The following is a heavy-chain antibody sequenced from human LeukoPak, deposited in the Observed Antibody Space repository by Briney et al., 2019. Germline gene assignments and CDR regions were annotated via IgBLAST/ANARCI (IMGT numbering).Heavy chain of an antibody. Sequence: PSETLSLTCTVSGGSISSYYWSWIRQPPGKGLEWIGYIYYSGSTNYNPSLKSRVTISVDTSKNQFSLKLSSVTAADTAVYYCARDPIGSIAARRRLDYYYGMDVWGQGTTVTVSS. CDR3: ARDPIGSIAARRRLDYYYGMDV. CDR2: IYYSGST. J-gene: IGHJ6*02. CDR1: GGSISSYY. D-gene: IGHD6-6*01. V-gene: IGHV4-59*01.